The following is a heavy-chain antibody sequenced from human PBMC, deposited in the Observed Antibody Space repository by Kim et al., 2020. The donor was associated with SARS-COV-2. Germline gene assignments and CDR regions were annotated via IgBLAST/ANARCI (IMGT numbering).Heavy chain of an antibody. J-gene: IGHJ6*02. CDR2: ISAYNGNT. V-gene: IGHV1-18*04. Sequence: ASVKVSCKASGYTFTSYGISWVRQAPGQGLEWMGWISAYNGNTNYAQKLQGRVTMTTDTSTSTAYMELRSLRSDDTAVYYCARDLGYHPQQLDYGMDVWGQGTTVTVSS. CDR1: GYTFTSYG. CDR3: ARDLGYHPQQLDYGMDV. D-gene: IGHD2-2*01.